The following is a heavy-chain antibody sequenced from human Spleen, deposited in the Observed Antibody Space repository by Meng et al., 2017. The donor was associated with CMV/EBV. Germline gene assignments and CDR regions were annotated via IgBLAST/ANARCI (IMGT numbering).Heavy chain of an antibody. Sequence: GESLKISCAASGFTFSSYWMHWVRQAPGKGLVWVSRINSDGSSTSYADSVKGRFTISRDNSKNSLYLQMNSLRTEDTALYYCAKDGRGSSGGFYFDYWGQGTLVTVSS. D-gene: IGHD6-6*01. V-gene: IGHV3-74*01. J-gene: IGHJ4*02. CDR3: AKDGRGSSGGFYFDY. CDR1: GFTFSSYW. CDR2: INSDGSST.